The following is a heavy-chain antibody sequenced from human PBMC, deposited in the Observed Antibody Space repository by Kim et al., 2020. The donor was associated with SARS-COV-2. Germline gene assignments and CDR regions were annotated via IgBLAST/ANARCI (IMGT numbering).Heavy chain of an antibody. J-gene: IGHJ4*02. D-gene: IGHD3-22*01. V-gene: IGHV4-31*03. Sequence: SETLSLTCTVSGGSISSGGYYWSWIRQHPGKGLEWIGYIYYSGSTYYNPSLKSRVTISVDTSKNQFSLKLSSVTAADTAVYYCARTEEVVAVFDYWGQGTLVTVSS. CDR1: GGSISSGGYY. CDR2: IYYSGST. CDR3: ARTEEVVAVFDY.